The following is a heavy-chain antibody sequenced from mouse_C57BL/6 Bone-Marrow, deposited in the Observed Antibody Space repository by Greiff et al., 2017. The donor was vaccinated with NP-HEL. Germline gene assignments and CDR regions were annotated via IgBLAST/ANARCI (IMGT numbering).Heavy chain of an antibody. V-gene: IGHV1-80*01. CDR2: IYPGDGDT. Sequence: QVQLQQSGAELVKPGASVKISCKASGYAFSSYWMNWVKQRPGKGLEWIGQIYPGDGDTNYNGKFKGKATLTADKSSSTAYMQLSSLTSEDSAVYFWAIDYGSPYWYFDVWGTGTTVTVSS. CDR1: GYAFSSYW. D-gene: IGHD1-1*01. J-gene: IGHJ1*03. CDR3: AIDYGSPYWYFDV.